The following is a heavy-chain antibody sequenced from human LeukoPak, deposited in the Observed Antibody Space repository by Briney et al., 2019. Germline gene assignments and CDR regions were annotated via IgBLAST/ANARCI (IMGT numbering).Heavy chain of an antibody. D-gene: IGHD3-3*01. V-gene: IGHV3-30*18. CDR1: GFTFSSYG. J-gene: IGHJ6*02. CDR2: ISYDGSNK. CDR3: ANDQGRFGGMDV. Sequence: QPGGSLRLSCAASGFTFSSYGMHWVRQAPGKGLEWVAVISYDGSNKYYADSVKGRFTISRDNSKNTLYLQMNSLRAEDTAVYYCANDQGRFGGMDVWGQGTTVTVSS.